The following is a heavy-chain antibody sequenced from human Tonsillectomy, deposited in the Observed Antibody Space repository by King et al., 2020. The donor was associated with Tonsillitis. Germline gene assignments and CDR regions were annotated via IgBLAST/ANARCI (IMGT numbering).Heavy chain of an antibody. V-gene: IGHV3-43*02. CDR1: GFTFYDYV. J-gene: IGHJ6*03. CDR2: ISGDGGSI. CDR3: AKYNLADTGMLTDYYFYLHV. D-gene: IGHD5-18*01. Sequence: VQLVESGGGVVQPGGSLRLSCAASGFTFYDYVMHWVRQPPGKGLEWVSLISGDGGSIYYADSVKGRFTISRDNSKNSLYLQMSSLRTEDTALYYCAKYNLADTGMLTDYYFYLHVWRKGTTLTVPS.